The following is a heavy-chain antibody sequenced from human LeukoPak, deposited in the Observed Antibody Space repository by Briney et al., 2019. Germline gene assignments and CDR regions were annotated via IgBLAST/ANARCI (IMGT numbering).Heavy chain of an antibody. D-gene: IGHD3-22*01. CDR3: ASVPDYYDSSGYYFDY. J-gene: IGHJ4*02. Sequence: PSETLSLTCTVSGGSISSYYWSWIRQPPGKGLEWIGYIYYSGSTNYNPSLKSRVTISVDTSKNQFSLKLSSMTAADTAVYYCASVPDYYDSSGYYFDYWGQGTLVTVSS. V-gene: IGHV4-59*01. CDR2: IYYSGST. CDR1: GGSISSYY.